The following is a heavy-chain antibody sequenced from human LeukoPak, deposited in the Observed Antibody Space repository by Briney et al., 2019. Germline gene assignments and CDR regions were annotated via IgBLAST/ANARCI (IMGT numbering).Heavy chain of an antibody. V-gene: IGHV4-4*07. CDR1: GGSISSYY. CDR2: IYTSGST. D-gene: IGHD4-17*01. J-gene: IGHJ6*03. CDR3: ARVTTVTTGAHYYYYYMDV. Sequence: SETLSLTCTVPGGSISSYYWSWIRQPAGKGLEWIGRIYTSGSTNYTPSLKSRVTMSVDTSKNQFSLKLSSVTAADTAVYYCARVTTVTTGAHYYYYYMDVWGKGTTVTVSS.